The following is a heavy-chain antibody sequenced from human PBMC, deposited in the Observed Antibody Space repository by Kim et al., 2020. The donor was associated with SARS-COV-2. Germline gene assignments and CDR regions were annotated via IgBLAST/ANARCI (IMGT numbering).Heavy chain of an antibody. V-gene: IGHV3-30*03. CDR2: VSNDGNEK. J-gene: IGHJ1*01. CDR1: GVSFRKSG. CDR3: VKSTYDCGTSGYFPPTDS. Sequence: GGSLRLSCVASGVSFRKSGMHWVRQAPGKGLEWVAVVSNDGNEKYYVDSVRGRFTISRDNSKKPVYLQMNSLRVEETAVYYCVKSTYDCGTSGYFPPTDSGGQGTLVTVSS. D-gene: IGHD3-3*01.